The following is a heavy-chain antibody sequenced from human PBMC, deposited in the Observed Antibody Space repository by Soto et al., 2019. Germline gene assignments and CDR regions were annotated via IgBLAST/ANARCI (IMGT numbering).Heavy chain of an antibody. J-gene: IGHJ6*02. CDR3: ASDDLPATSYYHEDGINL. CDR1: GFTFSSYA. CDR2: ISYDGSNK. V-gene: IGHV3-30-3*01. Sequence: QVQLVESGGGVVQPGRSLRLSCAASGFTFSSYAMHWVRQAPGKGLEWVAVISYDGSNKYYADSVKGRFTISRDNSKNTPYLQKNSLSAEDTAVYYAASDDLPATSYYHEDGINLWGQGTTVTVSS. D-gene: IGHD2-2*01.